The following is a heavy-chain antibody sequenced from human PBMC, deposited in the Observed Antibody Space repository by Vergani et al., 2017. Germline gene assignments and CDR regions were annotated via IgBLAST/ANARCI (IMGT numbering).Heavy chain of an antibody. Sequence: QVQLVQSGAEVKKPGSSVKVSCKASGGTFSSYAISWVRQAPGQGLEWMGGIIPIFGTANYAQKFQGRVTITADESTSTAYMELSSLRSEDTAVYYCARGRWDSGYDPYYYYMDVWGKGTTVTVSS. CDR1: GGTFSSYA. D-gene: IGHD5-12*01. V-gene: IGHV1-69*01. CDR2: IIPIFGTA. CDR3: ARGRWDSGYDPYYYYMDV. J-gene: IGHJ6*03.